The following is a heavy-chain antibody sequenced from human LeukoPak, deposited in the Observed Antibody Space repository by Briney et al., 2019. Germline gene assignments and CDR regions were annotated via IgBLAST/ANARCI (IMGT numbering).Heavy chain of an antibody. D-gene: IGHD4-23*01. Sequence: KPSETLSLTCTVSGGSISSYYWSWIRQPAGKGLEWIGRIYTSGSTNYNPSLKSRVTMSVDTSKNQCCLKLSSVTAADTAVYYCARGPLDYGGNSRFDYWGQGTLVTVSS. CDR1: GGSISSYY. J-gene: IGHJ4*02. CDR3: ARGPLDYGGNSRFDY. CDR2: IYTSGST. V-gene: IGHV4-4*07.